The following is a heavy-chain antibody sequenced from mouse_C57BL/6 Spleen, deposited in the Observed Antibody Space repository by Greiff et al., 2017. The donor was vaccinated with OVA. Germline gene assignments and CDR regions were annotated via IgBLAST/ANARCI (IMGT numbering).Heavy chain of an antibody. D-gene: IGHD3-2*02. Sequence: VQLQQPGAELVRPGTSVKLSCKASGYTFTSYWMNWVKQRPGQGLEWIGVIDPSDSYTNYNQKFKGKATLTVDTSSSTAYMQLSSLTSEDSAVYYCARGAQATAYWGQGTLVTVSA. CDR2: IDPSDSYT. CDR3: ARGAQATAY. J-gene: IGHJ3*01. CDR1: GYTFTSYW. V-gene: IGHV1-59*01.